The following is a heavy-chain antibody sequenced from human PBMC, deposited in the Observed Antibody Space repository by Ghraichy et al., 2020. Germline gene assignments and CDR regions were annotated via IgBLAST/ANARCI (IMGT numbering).Heavy chain of an antibody. CDR3: GKNLHYYDSSGSASLAY. J-gene: IGHJ4*02. CDR1: GFTFSSYG. CDR2: ISYDGSNK. D-gene: IGHD3-22*01. Sequence: GGSLRLSCAASGFTFSSYGMHWVRQAPGKGLEWVAVISYDGSNKYYADSVKGRFTISRDTSKNTLYLQMNSLRAEDTAVYYCGKNLHYYDSSGSASLAYWGQGTLVTVSS. V-gene: IGHV3-30*18.